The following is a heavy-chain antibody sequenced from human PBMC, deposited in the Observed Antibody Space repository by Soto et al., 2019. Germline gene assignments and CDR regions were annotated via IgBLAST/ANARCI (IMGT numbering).Heavy chain of an antibody. D-gene: IGHD3-10*01. J-gene: IGHJ4*02. Sequence: EVQLVESGGXXVNPGGSLRLSCAASGFTFSYYPLHWVRRAPGKGLEWVSSISGIREYIRYADSVKGRCTISRDNAKTSLYLQRNILTAEDTAVYYCAREGVHNYTEYYFDYWGQGTLVTVSS. V-gene: IGHV3-21*06. CDR3: AREGVHNYTEYYFDY. CDR2: ISGIREYI. CDR1: GFTFSYYP.